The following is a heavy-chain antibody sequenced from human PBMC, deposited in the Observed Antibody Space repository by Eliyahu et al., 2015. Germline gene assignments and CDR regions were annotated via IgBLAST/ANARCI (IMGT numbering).Heavy chain of an antibody. Sequence: QVQLQESGPGLVKPSETLSLTCTVSGGSISSXYWSWIRQPXGKGLEWIGYIYYXGSTNYNPSLKSRVTISVDTSKNQFSLKLSSVTAADTAVYYCARIEQWLGFDYWGQGTLVTVSS. CDR1: GGSISSXY. CDR3: ARIEQWLGFDY. J-gene: IGHJ4*02. CDR2: IYYXGST. D-gene: IGHD6-19*01. V-gene: IGHV4-59*01.